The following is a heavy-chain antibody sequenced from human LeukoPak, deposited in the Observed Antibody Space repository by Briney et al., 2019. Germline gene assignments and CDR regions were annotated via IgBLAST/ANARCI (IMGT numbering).Heavy chain of an antibody. CDR2: INHSGST. CDR3: ARRAKNYDYVWGSYRYDWFDP. V-gene: IGHV4-34*01. CDR1: GGSFSGYY. D-gene: IGHD3-16*02. Sequence: SETLSLTCAVYGGSFSGYYWSWIRQPPGKGLEWIGEINHSGSTNYSPSLKSRVTISVDTSKNQFSLKLSSVTAADTVVYYCARRAKNYDYVWGSYRYDWFDPWGQGTLVTVSS. J-gene: IGHJ5*02.